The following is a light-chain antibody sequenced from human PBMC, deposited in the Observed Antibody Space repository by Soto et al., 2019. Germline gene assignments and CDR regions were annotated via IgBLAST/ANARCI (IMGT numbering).Light chain of an antibody. J-gene: IGKJ5*01. V-gene: IGKV1-5*03. Sequence: DIQMTQSPSSPSASVGDRVTITCRASQAISSWLAWYQQKPGKAPKLLIYKASTLKSGVPSRFSATVSGTEFSLTITSLQPEDFATYYCQQLFDSPITFGQGTRLEIK. CDR3: QQLFDSPIT. CDR1: QAISSW. CDR2: KAS.